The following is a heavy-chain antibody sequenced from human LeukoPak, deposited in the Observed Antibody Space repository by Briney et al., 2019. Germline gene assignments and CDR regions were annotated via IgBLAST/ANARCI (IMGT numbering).Heavy chain of an antibody. Sequence: KASETLSLTCTVSGVSISSYYWTWIRQPPGKGLEWIGYIYYSGSTNYNPSLKSRVTISVDTSKNQFSLKLSSVTAADTAVYYCARVNQGSGWYGDFLWYFDLWGRGTLVTVSS. J-gene: IGHJ2*01. CDR3: ARVNQGSGWYGDFLWYFDL. CDR1: GVSISSYY. V-gene: IGHV4-59*01. CDR2: IYYSGST. D-gene: IGHD6-19*01.